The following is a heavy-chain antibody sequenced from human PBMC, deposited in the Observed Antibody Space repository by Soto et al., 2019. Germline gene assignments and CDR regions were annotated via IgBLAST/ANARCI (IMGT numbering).Heavy chain of an antibody. CDR3: ARGHSMAPGVNSYYYGMDV. CDR2: IIPIFGTA. J-gene: IGHJ6*02. V-gene: IGHV1-69*06. Sequence: SVKVSCKASGGTFSSYAISWVRQAPGQGLEWMGGIIPIFGTANYAQKFQGRVTITADKSTSTAYMELSSLRSEDTAVYYCARGHSMAPGVNSYYYGMDVWGQGTTVTVSS. CDR1: GGTFSSYA. D-gene: IGHD3-10*01.